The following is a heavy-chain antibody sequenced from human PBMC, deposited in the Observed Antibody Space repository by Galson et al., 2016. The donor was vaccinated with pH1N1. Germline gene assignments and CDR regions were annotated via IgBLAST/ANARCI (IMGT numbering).Heavy chain of an antibody. CDR3: AKDVAVAGTFNFDS. V-gene: IGHV3-23*01. J-gene: IGHJ4*02. CDR2: ITGGGRT. D-gene: IGHD6-19*01. Sequence: SLRLSCAASGFTFSSHGMSWVRQTPGRGLEWLSHITGGGRTYAADSVKGRFTISRDNSKNTVYLEMNSLRAEDTAVYFCAKDVAVAGTFNFDSWGQGTLLTVSS. CDR1: GFTFSSHG.